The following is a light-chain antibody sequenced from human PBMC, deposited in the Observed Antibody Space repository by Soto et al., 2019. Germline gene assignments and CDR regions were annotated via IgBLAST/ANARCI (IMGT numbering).Light chain of an antibody. Sequence: EIVLTLSPGTLSLSPGAGATLSCRACQSVSTNYLAWYQQKPGQAPKVLIYRASSRATGIPDRFSGSGAGTDFTLTIRRLEPDDFSVYYCQQYGSSYPWTFGQGTKVDIK. V-gene: IGKV3-20*01. CDR3: QQYGSSYPWT. CDR1: QSVSTNY. CDR2: RAS. J-gene: IGKJ1*01.